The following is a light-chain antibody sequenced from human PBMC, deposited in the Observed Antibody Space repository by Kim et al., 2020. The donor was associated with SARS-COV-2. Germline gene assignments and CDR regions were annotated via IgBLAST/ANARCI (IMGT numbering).Light chain of an antibody. J-gene: IGKJ1*01. CDR2: AAS. CDR3: QKYNSVPWT. V-gene: IGKV1-27*01. Sequence: DIQMTQSPSSLSASVGDRVTITCRASQGISDYLAWYQQKPGKVPKLLIYAASILQSGVPSRFSGSGSGTDFSLSISSLQPEDVATYYCQKYNSVPWTFGQGTKVDIK. CDR1: QGISDY.